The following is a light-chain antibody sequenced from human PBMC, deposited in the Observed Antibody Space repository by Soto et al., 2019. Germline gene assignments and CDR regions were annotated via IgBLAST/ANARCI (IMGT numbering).Light chain of an antibody. V-gene: IGKV1-9*01. Sequence: DIQLTQSPSFLSASVGDTVTITCRASQGISRSLDWYQQKPGKAPKLLIYGASTLQSDVPSRFSGSGSGTEFTLTINSLQPEDFASYYCQQLTSYPLTFGGGATVEIK. CDR1: QGISRS. CDR3: QQLTSYPLT. J-gene: IGKJ4*01. CDR2: GAS.